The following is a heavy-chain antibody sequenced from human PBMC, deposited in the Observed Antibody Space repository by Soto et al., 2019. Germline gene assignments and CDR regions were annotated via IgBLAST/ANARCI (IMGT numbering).Heavy chain of an antibody. CDR1: GYSFTSYC. J-gene: IGHJ4*02. CDR2: IYPGDSDT. D-gene: IGHD3-10*01. CDR3: ASHAEGSETYYKSFDY. V-gene: IGHV5-51*01. Sequence: PGESLKISCKGSGYSFTSYCIGWVRQMPGKGLEWMGIIYPGDSDTKYSPSFQGQGTISADNSISTAYLQWSSLKASDTVMYYCASHAEGSETYYKSFDYWGQGTLVTVSS.